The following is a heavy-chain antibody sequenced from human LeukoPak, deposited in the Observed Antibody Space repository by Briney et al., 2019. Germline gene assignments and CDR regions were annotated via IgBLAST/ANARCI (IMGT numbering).Heavy chain of an antibody. CDR3: ASEGRAKSSGWAPGDY. CDR2: ISSSGSTI. CDR1: GFTFSSYE. J-gene: IGHJ4*02. Sequence: PGGSLRLSCAASGFTFSSYEMNWVRQAPGKGLEWVSYISSSGSTIYYADSVKGRFTISRDNAKNSLYLQMNSLRAEDTAVYYCASEGRAKSSGWAPGDYWGQGTLVTVSS. D-gene: IGHD6-19*01. V-gene: IGHV3-48*03.